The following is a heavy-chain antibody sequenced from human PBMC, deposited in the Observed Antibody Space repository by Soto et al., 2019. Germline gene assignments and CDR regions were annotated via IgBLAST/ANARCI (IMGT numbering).Heavy chain of an antibody. CDR3: ARDRPEAGIFLEY. J-gene: IGHJ4*02. CDR2: IWYDGSNE. D-gene: IGHD6-13*01. Sequence: QVQLVESGGGVVQPGKSLRLSCEASGFAFSSYGMHWVRQAPGKGLALVAVIWYDGSNEHYADSVKGRFTISRDNSKNSLYLQMNSLRPEDTAVYYCARDRPEAGIFLEYWGQGTLVTVSS. V-gene: IGHV3-33*01. CDR1: GFAFSSYG.